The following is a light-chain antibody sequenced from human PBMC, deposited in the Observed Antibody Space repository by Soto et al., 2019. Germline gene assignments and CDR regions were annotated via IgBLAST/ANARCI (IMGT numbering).Light chain of an antibody. V-gene: IGKV3-20*01. J-gene: IGKJ1*01. Sequence: EIVLTQSPATLSLSPGERATLSCRASQSVRTNLAWYQQKVGQAPRLLIYDASKRATGIPDRFSGSGSGTDFTLTISRLEPEDFAVYYCQQYVRSPPSWTFGQGTKVEIK. CDR1: QSVRTN. CDR3: QQYVRSPPSWT. CDR2: DAS.